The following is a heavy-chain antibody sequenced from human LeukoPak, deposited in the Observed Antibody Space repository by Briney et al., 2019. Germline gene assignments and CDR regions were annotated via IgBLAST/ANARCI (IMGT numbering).Heavy chain of an antibody. CDR3: ARQKREDCSGGSCYSVDAFDI. CDR2: IYSGGST. Sequence: PGGSLRLSCAASGFTFSSYWMSWVRQAPGKGLEWVSVIYSGGSTYYADSVKGRFTISRHNSKNTLYLQMNSLRAEDTAVYYCARQKREDCSGGSCYSVDAFDIWGQGTMVTVSS. V-gene: IGHV3-53*04. CDR1: GFTFSSYW. D-gene: IGHD2-15*01. J-gene: IGHJ3*02.